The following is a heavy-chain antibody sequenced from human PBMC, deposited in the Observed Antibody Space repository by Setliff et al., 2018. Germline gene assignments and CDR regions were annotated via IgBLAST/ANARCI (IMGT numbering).Heavy chain of an antibody. CDR3: ALTTLSLCSGGNCPNALDI. Sequence: ASVKVSCKASGYILTSSGITWVRQAPGQGLEWMGWISGFNGVTNYAQTFQGRITMATDTSTKMAHMELSSLRSDDTAVYFCALTTLSLCSGGNCPNALDIWGQGTMVTVSS. V-gene: IGHV1-18*01. D-gene: IGHD2-15*01. CDR1: GYILTSSG. J-gene: IGHJ3*02. CDR2: ISGFNGVT.